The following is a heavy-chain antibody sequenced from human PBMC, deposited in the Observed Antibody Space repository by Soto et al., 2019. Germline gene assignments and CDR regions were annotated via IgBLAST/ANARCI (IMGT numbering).Heavy chain of an antibody. D-gene: IGHD2-15*01. J-gene: IGHJ6*02. V-gene: IGHV1-18*04. Sequence: ASGKVSCKASGYTFTSYGISWVRQAPGQGLEWMGWISAYNGNTNYAQKLQGRVTMTTDTSTSTAYMELRSLRSDDTAVYYCARDGARYNIVVVVAATPEYYYYGMDVWGQGTTVTVSS. CDR2: ISAYNGNT. CDR1: GYTFTSYG. CDR3: ARDGARYNIVVVVAATPEYYYYGMDV.